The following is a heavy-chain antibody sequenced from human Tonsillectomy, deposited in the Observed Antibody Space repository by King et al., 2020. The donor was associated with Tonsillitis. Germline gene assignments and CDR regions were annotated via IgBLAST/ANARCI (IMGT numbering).Heavy chain of an antibody. CDR3: VKKGSASGQPYYFDY. CDR1: GFTFSSYA. V-gene: IGHV3-64D*06. Sequence: VQLVESGGDLVQPGGSLRLSCSASGFTFSSYAMHWVRQAPGKGLEFISSISSNGVSTNYADSVKGRFTISRDNSKNTLYLQMSSLRTEDTAVFYCVKKGSASGQPYYFDYWGQEPWSPSPQ. CDR2: ISSNGVST. J-gene: IGHJ4*01.